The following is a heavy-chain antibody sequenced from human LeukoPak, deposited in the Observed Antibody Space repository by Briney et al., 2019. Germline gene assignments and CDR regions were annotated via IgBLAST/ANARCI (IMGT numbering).Heavy chain of an antibody. J-gene: IGHJ6*03. V-gene: IGHV3-23*01. D-gene: IGHD5-18*01. CDR1: GFTFSSYG. CDR2: ISGSGGST. CDR3: ARAVDTAKDYYYYMDV. Sequence: GGSLRLSCAASGFTFSSYGMSWVRQAPGKGLEWVSAISGSGGSTYYADSVKGRFTISRDNSKNTLYLQMNSLRAEDTAVYYCARAVDTAKDYYYYMDVWGKGTTVTISS.